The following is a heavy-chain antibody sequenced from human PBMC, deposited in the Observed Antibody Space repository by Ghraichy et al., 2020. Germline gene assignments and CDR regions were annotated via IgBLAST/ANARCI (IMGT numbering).Heavy chain of an antibody. V-gene: IGHV4-59*01. D-gene: IGHD1-26*01. Sequence: SETLSLTCTVSGGCISSYCLRWIRQPPGKGLEWIGSIYYSGSTNYNPSLKSRGTISVDTTKNQFSLKLSSVTAADTAVYYCARSKLGATRGFYYWGQGTLLTAS. CDR1: GGCISSYC. CDR3: ARSKLGATRGFYY. J-gene: IGHJ4*02. CDR2: IYYSGST.